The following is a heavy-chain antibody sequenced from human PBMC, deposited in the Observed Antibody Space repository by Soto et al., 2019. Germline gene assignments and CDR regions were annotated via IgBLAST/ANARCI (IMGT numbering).Heavy chain of an antibody. V-gene: IGHV1-69*01. J-gene: IGHJ6*02. CDR3: ARDSQRTIFGVVIRYGMDG. D-gene: IGHD3-3*01. CDR1: GGTFSRYA. Sequence: SVKVSCKASGGTFSRYAISWVRQAPGQGLEWMGGIIPIFGTANYAQKFQGRVTITADESTSTAYMELSSLRSEDTAVYYCARDSQRTIFGVVIRYGMDGWGQETKVTVA. CDR2: IIPIFGTA.